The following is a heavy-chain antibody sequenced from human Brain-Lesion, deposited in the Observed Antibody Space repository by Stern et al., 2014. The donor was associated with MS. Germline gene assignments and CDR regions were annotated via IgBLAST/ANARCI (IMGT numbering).Heavy chain of an antibody. J-gene: IGHJ5*02. CDR1: GGSVSSTSYA. D-gene: IGHD2-15*01. V-gene: IGHV4-39*01. Sequence: VQLVESGPGLVKPSETLSLTCTVAGGSVSSTSYAWAWIRQHPGKGVEWIGTIYSSGNTYYSPSLKSRLTISLDTSKNQFSLQLGSVTAADTAVYYCAGEEDIRYCSGGSCTGNWFDPWGQGTLVTVSS. CDR2: IYSSGNT. CDR3: AGEEDIRYCSGGSCTGNWFDP.